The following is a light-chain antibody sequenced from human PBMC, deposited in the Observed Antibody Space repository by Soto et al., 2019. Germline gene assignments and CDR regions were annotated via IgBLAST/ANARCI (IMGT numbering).Light chain of an antibody. J-gene: IGKJ5*01. CDR3: QQNNNWPPIT. CDR2: AAS. CDR1: QSISSY. V-gene: IGKV1-39*01. Sequence: DIQMTQSPSSLSASVGDRVTITCRASQSISSYLNWYQQKPGKAPKLLIYAASTLENGVPTRFSGTGSETEFTLTVSSLQSEDFAVYYCQQNNNWPPITFGQGTRLEIK.